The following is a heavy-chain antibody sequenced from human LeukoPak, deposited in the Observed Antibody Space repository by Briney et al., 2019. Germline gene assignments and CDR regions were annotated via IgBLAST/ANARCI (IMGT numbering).Heavy chain of an antibody. CDR3: ASELGYCSSTSFDDWFYP. V-gene: IGHV4-34*01. D-gene: IGHD2-2*01. CDR1: GGSFSGYY. CDR2: INHNGST. J-gene: IGHJ5*01. Sequence: SETLSLTCAAYGGSFSGYYWSWIRQPPGKGLEWIGGINHNGSTKYNPSLKSRVTISVDTSKNQFSLKLSSLTTAATAVYYCASELGYCSSTSFDDWFYPWGQGSLVTVSS.